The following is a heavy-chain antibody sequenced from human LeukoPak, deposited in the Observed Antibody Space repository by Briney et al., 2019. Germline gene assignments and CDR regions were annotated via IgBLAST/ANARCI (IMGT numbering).Heavy chain of an antibody. CDR1: GFTVSDND. J-gene: IGHJ4*02. D-gene: IGHD7-27*01. Sequence: PGGSLRLSCAASGFTVSDNDMSWIRQAPGKGLEWVSYISSSGTTIYYADSVKGRFTISRDNAKNSLFLQMNSLRAEDTAVYYCARDPVASWGYFDYWGQGTLVTVSS. V-gene: IGHV3-11*01. CDR2: ISSSGTTI. CDR3: ARDPVASWGYFDY.